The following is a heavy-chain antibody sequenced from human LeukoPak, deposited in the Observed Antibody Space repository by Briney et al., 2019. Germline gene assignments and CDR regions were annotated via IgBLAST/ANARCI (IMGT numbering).Heavy chain of an antibody. V-gene: IGHV1-2*02. CDR1: GYTFTGYY. CDR3: AREVRGAGWMVVAAAPGYFDY. D-gene: IGHD2-15*01. J-gene: IGHJ4*02. Sequence: GASVKFSCKASGYTFTGYYMHWVRQAPGQGLEWMGWINPNSGGTNYAQKFQGRVTMTRDTSTSTVYMELSSLRSEDTAVYYCAREVRGAGWMVVAAAPGYFDYWGQGTLVTVSS. CDR2: INPNSGGT.